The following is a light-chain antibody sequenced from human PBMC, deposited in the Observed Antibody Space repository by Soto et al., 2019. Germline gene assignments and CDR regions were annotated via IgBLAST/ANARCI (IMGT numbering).Light chain of an antibody. CDR2: DAS. J-gene: IGKJ1*01. V-gene: IGKV1-5*01. CDR1: QSISSW. Sequence: DIQMTQSPSTLSASVGDRVTITCRASQSISSWLAWYQQKPGKAPKLLIYDASSLESGVPSRFSGSGSGTEFTLTISSLQPDDFATYYCQHYGSYSRTFGQGTKVDIK. CDR3: QHYGSYSRT.